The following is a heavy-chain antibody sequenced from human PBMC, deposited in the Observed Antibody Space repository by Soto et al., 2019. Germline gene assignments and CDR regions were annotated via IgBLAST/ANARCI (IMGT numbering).Heavy chain of an antibody. CDR1: GGSISSYY. CDR3: ARQLDCSSTSCYGVNAFDI. CDR2: IYYSGST. D-gene: IGHD2-2*01. J-gene: IGHJ3*02. Sequence: PSETLSLTCTVSGGSISSYYWIWIRQPPGKGLEWIGYIYYSGSTNYNPSLKSRVTISVDTSKNQFSLKLSSVTAADTAVYYCARQLDCSSTSCYGVNAFDIWGQGTMVTVSS. V-gene: IGHV4-59*08.